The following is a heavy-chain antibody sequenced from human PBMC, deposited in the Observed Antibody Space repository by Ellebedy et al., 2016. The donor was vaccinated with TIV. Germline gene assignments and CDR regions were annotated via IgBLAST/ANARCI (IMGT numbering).Heavy chain of an antibody. D-gene: IGHD4-17*01. CDR3: ARDGAVTTVFDY. CDR1: GYTFASYD. J-gene: IGHJ4*02. Sequence: AASVKVSCKASGYTFASYDVNWVRQATGQGPEWMGWMNPNSGNTGYAQKFQGWVTMTRDTSISTAYMELSRLRSDDTAVYYCARDGAVTTVFDYWGQGTLVTVSS. V-gene: IGHV1-8*01. CDR2: MNPNSGNT.